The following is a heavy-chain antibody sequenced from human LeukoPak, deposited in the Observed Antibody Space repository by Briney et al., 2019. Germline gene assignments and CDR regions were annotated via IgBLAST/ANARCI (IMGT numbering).Heavy chain of an antibody. J-gene: IGHJ4*02. CDR1: GYTFTSYG. D-gene: IGHD3-16*02. CDR3: ARWYFDYIWGTHRYDYFDF. V-gene: IGHV1-18*01. Sequence: EASVTVSCKTSGYTFTSYGISWVRQAPGQGLEWLGWINGYNGDTKYVERVQGRVTMTTDTSTSTAYMELRSLRSDDTAVYYCARWYFDYIWGTHRYDYFDFWGQGTLVTVSS. CDR2: INGYNGDT.